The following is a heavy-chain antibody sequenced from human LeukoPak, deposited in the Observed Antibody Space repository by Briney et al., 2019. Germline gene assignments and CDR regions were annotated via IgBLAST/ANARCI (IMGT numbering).Heavy chain of an antibody. CDR1: GVTFSIYE. D-gene: IGHD1-1*01. V-gene: IGHV3-48*03. Sequence: PGGSLRLSCAACGVTFSIYEMNWVREAPGRGLGWVSYIISRWDTIYYADSVKGRFTISRDTSKNTLYLQITSVTAEDTALYYCAKATGTLGNWGQGILVTVSS. CDR2: IISRWDTI. J-gene: IGHJ4*02. CDR3: AKATGTLGN.